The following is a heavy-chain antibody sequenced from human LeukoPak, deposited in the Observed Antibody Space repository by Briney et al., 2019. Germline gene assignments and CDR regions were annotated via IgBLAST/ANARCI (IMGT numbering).Heavy chain of an antibody. CDR3: AKDREYDRVYYYGSGSFDY. V-gene: IGHV3-33*06. Sequence: GSLRLSCAASGYTFSSYGMHWVRQAPGKGLEWVALIWYDGSNKYYADSVKGRFTISRDNSKNTLYLQMNSLRAEDTAVYYCAKDREYDRVYYYGSGSFDYWGQGTLVTVSS. CDR1: GYTFSSYG. CDR2: IWYDGSNK. D-gene: IGHD3-10*01. J-gene: IGHJ4*02.